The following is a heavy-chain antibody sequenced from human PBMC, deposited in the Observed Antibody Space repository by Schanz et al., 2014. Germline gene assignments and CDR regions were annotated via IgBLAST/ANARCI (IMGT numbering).Heavy chain of an antibody. CDR3: ARVKAGDCSGGSCYSVRYFDY. D-gene: IGHD2-15*01. CDR1: GFTFSSYA. J-gene: IGHJ4*02. V-gene: IGHV3-48*04. CDR2: INSSSSYT. Sequence: EVQLLESGGGLVQPGGSLRLSCAASGFTFSSYAMSWVRQAPGKGLEWVSYINSSSSYTNYADSVKGRFTISRDNAKNSLYLQMNSLRAEDTAVYYCARVKAGDCSGGSCYSVRYFDYWGQGTLVTVSA.